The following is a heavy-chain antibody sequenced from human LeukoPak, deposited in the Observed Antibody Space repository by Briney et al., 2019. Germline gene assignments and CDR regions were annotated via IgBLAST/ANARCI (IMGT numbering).Heavy chain of an antibody. D-gene: IGHD7-27*01. V-gene: IGHV1-2*02. J-gene: IGHJ4*02. CDR1: GYTFTGYY. CDR3: ARDPPLGLGTPEYSFDY. Sequence: SVKVSCKASGYTFTGYYMPWARHAPGQGSDWIRWINPISGGTNYAQKFQGRVTMTRDTCTSTVYMELSSLGSDDTAVYYCARDPPLGLGTPEYSFDYWGQGTLVTVSS. CDR2: INPISGGT.